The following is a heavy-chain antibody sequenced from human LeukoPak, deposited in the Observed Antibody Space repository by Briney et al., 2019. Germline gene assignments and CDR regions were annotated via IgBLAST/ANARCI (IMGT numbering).Heavy chain of an antibody. CDR3: ARTSPSAGGIAVAGTVDY. CDR2: IYSGGST. Sequence: GGSLRLSCAASGFTVSSNYMSWVRQAPGKGLEWVSVIYSGGSTYYADSVKGRFTISRDNSKNTLYLQMSSLRAEDTAVYYCARTSPSAGGIAVAGTVDYWGQGTLVTVSS. J-gene: IGHJ4*02. D-gene: IGHD6-19*01. V-gene: IGHV3-53*01. CDR1: GFTVSSNY.